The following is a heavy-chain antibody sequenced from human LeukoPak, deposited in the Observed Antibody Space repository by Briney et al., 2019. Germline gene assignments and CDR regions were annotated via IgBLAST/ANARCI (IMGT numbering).Heavy chain of an antibody. J-gene: IGHJ4*02. Sequence: SVKVSCNASGGTFSSYAISWVRQAPGQGLEWMGGVIPIFGTANYAQKFQGRVTITPYESTSTAYMELSSRRSEDTAVYYCASHYYDFWSGYYFDYWGQGTLVTVSS. CDR1: GGTFSSYA. CDR2: VIPIFGTA. D-gene: IGHD3-3*01. V-gene: IGHV1-69*01. CDR3: ASHYYDFWSGYYFDY.